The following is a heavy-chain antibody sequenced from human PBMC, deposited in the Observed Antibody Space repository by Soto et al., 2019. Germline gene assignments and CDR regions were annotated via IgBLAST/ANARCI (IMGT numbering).Heavy chain of an antibody. J-gene: IGHJ4*02. D-gene: IGHD5-18*01. CDR2: ISWNSGSI. CDR3: AKHDTYGYAGY. V-gene: IGHV3-9*01. Sequence: SLRLSCAASGFTFDDYAMHWVRQAPGKGLEWVSGISWNSGSIAQADSVKGRFTISRDNAKNSLYLQMNSLRPEDTALYYCAKHDTYGYAGYWGQGTLVTVSS. CDR1: GFTFDDYA.